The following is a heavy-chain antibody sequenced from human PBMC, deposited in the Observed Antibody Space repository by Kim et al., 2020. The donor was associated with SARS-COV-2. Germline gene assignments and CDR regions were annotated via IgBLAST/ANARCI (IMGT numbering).Heavy chain of an antibody. V-gene: IGHV3-23*01. J-gene: IGHJ1*01. CDR3: AKSFYYGSGKYYPLDS. D-gene: IGHD3-10*01. Sequence: DSVKGRFAISRDNAKNTLFLQMNSLRAEDTAVYYCAKSFYYGSGKYYPLDSWGQGTLVTVSS.